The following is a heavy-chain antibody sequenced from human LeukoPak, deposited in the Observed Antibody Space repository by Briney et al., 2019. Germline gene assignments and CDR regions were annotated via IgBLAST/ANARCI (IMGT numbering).Heavy chain of an antibody. D-gene: IGHD2-2*01. CDR1: GFTFSSYA. J-gene: IGHJ4*02. Sequence: PEGSLRLSCAASGFTFSSYAMSWVRQAPGKGLEWVSAISGSGGSTYYADSVKGRFTISRDNSKNTLYLQMNSLRAEDTAVYYCAKGGTVVPAREGPFDYWGQGTLVTVSS. V-gene: IGHV3-23*01. CDR3: AKGGTVVPAREGPFDY. CDR2: ISGSGGST.